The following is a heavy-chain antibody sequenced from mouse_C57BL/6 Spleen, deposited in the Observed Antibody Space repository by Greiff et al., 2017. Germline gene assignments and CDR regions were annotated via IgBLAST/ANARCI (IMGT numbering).Heavy chain of an antibody. CDR1: GYTFTSYW. V-gene: IGHV1-50*01. J-gene: IGHJ4*01. CDR2: IDPSDSYT. Sequence: QVQLKQPGAELVKPGASVKLSCKASGYTFTSYWMQWVKQRPGQGLEWIGEIDPSDSYTNYNQKFKGKATLTVDTSSSTAYMQLSSLTSEDSAVYYCARGGGSYYYAMDYWGQGTSVTVSS. CDR3: ARGGGSYYYAMDY. D-gene: IGHD1-1*02.